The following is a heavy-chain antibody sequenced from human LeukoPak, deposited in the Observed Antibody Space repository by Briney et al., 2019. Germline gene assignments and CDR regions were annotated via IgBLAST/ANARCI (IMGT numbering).Heavy chain of an antibody. D-gene: IGHD3-22*01. Sequence: SGTLSLTCTVPGGSISSYYWSRIRQPAGKGLEWIGRIYTSGSTNYNPSLKSRVTMSVDTSKNQFSLKLSSVTAADTAVYYCARDRYYDSSGSRGLFDWFDPWGQGTLVTVSS. CDR3: ARDRYYDSSGSRGLFDWFDP. J-gene: IGHJ5*02. CDR1: GGSISSYY. V-gene: IGHV4-4*07. CDR2: IYTSGST.